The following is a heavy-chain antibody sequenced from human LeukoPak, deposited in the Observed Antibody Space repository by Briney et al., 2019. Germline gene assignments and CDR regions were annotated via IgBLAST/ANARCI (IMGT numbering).Heavy chain of an antibody. CDR3: AREGVDDSSSWYADAFDI. J-gene: IGHJ3*02. CDR2: INHSGIP. V-gene: IGHV4-34*01. CDR1: GGSFSGYH. D-gene: IGHD6-13*01. Sequence: PSETLSLTCAVYGGSFSGYHWSWIRQPPGKGLEWIGEINHSGIPNYNPSLKSRVTISVDTSKNQFSLKLSSVTAADTAVYYCAREGVDDSSSWYADAFDIWGQGTMVTVSS.